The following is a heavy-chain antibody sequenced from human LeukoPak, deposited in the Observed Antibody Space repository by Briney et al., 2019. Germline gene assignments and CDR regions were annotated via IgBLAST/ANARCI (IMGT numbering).Heavy chain of an antibody. J-gene: IGHJ4*02. D-gene: IGHD3-22*01. Sequence: GGSLRLSCAASGFTFSSYSMNWVRQAPGKGLEWVSSISSSSSYIYYADSVKGRFTISRDNSKNTLYLQMNSLRAEDTAVYYCARDFVGYYDSSGYYDYWGQGTLVTVSS. CDR1: GFTFSSYS. V-gene: IGHV3-21*01. CDR2: ISSSSSYI. CDR3: ARDFVGYYDSSGYYDY.